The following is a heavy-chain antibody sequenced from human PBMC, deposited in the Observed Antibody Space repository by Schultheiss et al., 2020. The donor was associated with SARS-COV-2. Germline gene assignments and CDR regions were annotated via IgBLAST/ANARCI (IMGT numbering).Heavy chain of an antibody. CDR3: AHSLLHAYYDFWSGYYPPNFDY. Sequence: SGPTLVKPTQTLTLTCTFSGFSLSTSGVGVGWIRQPPGKALEWLALIYCDDDKRYSPSLKSRLTITKDTSKNQVVLTMTNMDPVDTATYYCAHSLLHAYYDFWSGYYPPNFDYWGQGTLVTVSS. CDR2: IYCDDDK. CDR1: GFSLSTSGVG. V-gene: IGHV2-5*02. D-gene: IGHD3-3*01. J-gene: IGHJ4*02.